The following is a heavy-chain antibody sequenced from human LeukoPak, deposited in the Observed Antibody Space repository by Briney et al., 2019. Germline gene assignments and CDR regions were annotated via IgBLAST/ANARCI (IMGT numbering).Heavy chain of an antibody. V-gene: IGHV3-15*01. CDR1: GFTFSGSA. J-gene: IGHJ4*02. D-gene: IGHD6-19*01. CDR2: IKSKTDGGTT. Sequence: GGSLRLSCAASGFTFSGSAMHWVRQASGKGLEWVGRIKSKTDGGTTDYAAPVKGRFTISRDDSKNTLYLQMNSLKTEDTAVYYCTTDRDSSGWFLWGQGTLVTVSS. CDR3: TTDRDSSGWFL.